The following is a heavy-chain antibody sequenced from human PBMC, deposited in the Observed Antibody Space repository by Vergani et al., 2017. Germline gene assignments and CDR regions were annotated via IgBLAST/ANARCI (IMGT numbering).Heavy chain of an antibody. CDR2: IDWDDDK. J-gene: IGHJ5*02. CDR1: RFSLSTSGLC. V-gene: IGHV2-70*01. D-gene: IGHD6-19*01. CDR3: ARSTLVGYSSGWNWFDP. Sequence: QVTLRESGPALVKPTQTLTLTCTFSRFSLSTSGLCVSWTRHPPRQSLEWLALIDWDDDKYYSTSLKTRLTISKDTSKNQVVLTMTNMDPVDTATYYCARSTLVGYSSGWNWFDPWGQGTLVTVSS.